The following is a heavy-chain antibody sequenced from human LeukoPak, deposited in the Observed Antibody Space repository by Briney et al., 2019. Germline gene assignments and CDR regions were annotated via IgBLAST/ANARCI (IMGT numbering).Heavy chain of an antibody. CDR2: INHSGST. J-gene: IGHJ5*02. D-gene: IGHD3-10*01. CDR3: AGENRFGDKGDWFDP. Sequence: SETLSLTCAVYGGSFSGYYWSWIRQPPGKGLEWIGEINHSGSTNYNPSLKSRVIMSADTSKNQFSLKLSSVTAADTAVYYCAGENRFGDKGDWFDPWGQGTLVTVSS. V-gene: IGHV4-34*09. CDR1: GGSFSGYY.